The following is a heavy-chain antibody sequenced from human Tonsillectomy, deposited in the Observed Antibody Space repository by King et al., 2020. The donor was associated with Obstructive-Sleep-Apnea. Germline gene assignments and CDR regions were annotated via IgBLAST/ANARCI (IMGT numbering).Heavy chain of an antibody. J-gene: IGHJ3*02. Sequence: VQLVESGGGLVKPGGTLRLSCAASGFSFRSFTMSWVRQTPGKGLGWVSSIRPWNSFIYYADSGKCRFTIFRNNAEDSLYLPMNDLGGDEDTAVYHCARECSGGTCKGAFDIWGQGTTLIVSS. CDR3: ARECSGGTCKGAFDI. CDR1: GFSFRSFT. V-gene: IGHV3-21*06. CDR2: IRPWNSFI. D-gene: IGHD2-15*01.